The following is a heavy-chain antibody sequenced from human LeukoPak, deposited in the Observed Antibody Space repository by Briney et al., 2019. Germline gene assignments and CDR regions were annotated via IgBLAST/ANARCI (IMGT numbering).Heavy chain of an antibody. CDR3: AKETQLA. J-gene: IGHJ5*02. Sequence: GGSLRLSCAASGFTFSSYGMHWVRQAPGKGLEWVAFIKYDGSNKHNAESVKGRFTISRDNSKNTLYLQMNSLRAEDTAVYYCAKETQLAWGQGTLVTVSS. V-gene: IGHV3-30*02. D-gene: IGHD6-13*01. CDR2: IKYDGSNK. CDR1: GFTFSSYG.